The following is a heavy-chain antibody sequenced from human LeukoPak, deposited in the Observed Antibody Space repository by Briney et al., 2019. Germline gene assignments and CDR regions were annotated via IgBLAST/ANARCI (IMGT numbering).Heavy chain of an antibody. CDR3: GSYGSGSYRASDY. D-gene: IGHD3-10*01. Sequence: SETLSLTCTVSGGSISSSSYYWGWIRQPPGKGLEWIGSIYYSGSTYYNPSLKSRVTISVDTSRNQFSLKLSSVTAADTAVYYCGSYGSGSYRASDYWGQGTLVTVSS. V-gene: IGHV4-39*01. CDR1: GGSISSSSYY. J-gene: IGHJ4*02. CDR2: IYYSGST.